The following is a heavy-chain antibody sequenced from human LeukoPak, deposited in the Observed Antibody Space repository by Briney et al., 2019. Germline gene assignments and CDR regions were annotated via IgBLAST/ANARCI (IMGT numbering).Heavy chain of an antibody. CDR3: ARDSAIFGVVIGYYFDY. CDR1: GYTFTSYY. CDR2: INPSGGST. V-gene: IGHV1-46*01. Sequence: ASVKVSCKASGYTFTSYYMHWVRQAPGQGLEWMGIINPSGGSTSYAQKFQGRVTMTRDTSTSTVYMELSSLRSEGTAVYYCARDSAIFGVVIGYYFDYWAREPWSPSPQ. D-gene: IGHD3-3*01. J-gene: IGHJ4*02.